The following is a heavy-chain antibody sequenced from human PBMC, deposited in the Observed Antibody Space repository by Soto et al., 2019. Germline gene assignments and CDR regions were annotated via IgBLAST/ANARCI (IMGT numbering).Heavy chain of an antibody. CDR2: IYYSGST. V-gene: IGHV4-31*03. D-gene: IGHD3-9*01. CDR1: GGSISSGGYY. CDR3: ARSLKLSEYYDILTGPFDY. Sequence: QVQLQESGPGLVKPSQTLSLTCTVSGGSISSGGYYWSWIRQHPGKGLEWIGYIYYSGSTYYNPSLKSRVTISVDTSKNQFSLKLSSVTAADTAVYYCARSLKLSEYYDILTGPFDYWGQGTLVTVSS. J-gene: IGHJ4*02.